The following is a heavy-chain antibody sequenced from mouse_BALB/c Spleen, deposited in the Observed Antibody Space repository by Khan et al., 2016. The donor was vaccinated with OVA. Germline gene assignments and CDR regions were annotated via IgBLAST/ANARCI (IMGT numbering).Heavy chain of an antibody. CDR2: IDPFNGGT. D-gene: IGHD2-2*01. V-gene: IGHV1S135*01. Sequence: VQLQQSGPELMKPGASVKISCKASGYSFTSYYIHWVKQSHGKSLEWIGYIDPFNGGTSYNPKFKGKATLTVDKSSSTAYMHLSSLTSDDSAVYYCARHGYVAWFAYWGQGTLVNVSA. CDR1: GYSFTSYY. J-gene: IGHJ3*01. CDR3: ARHGYVAWFAY.